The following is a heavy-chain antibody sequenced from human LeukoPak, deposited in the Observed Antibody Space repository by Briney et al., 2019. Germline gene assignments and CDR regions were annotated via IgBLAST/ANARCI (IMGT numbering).Heavy chain of an antibody. D-gene: IGHD3-22*01. Sequence: QTGGSLRLSCAASGFTFSSYSMNWVRQAPGKGLEWVSYISSSSSTIYYADSVKGRFTISRDNAKNSLYLQMNSLRDEDTAVYYCAREGFSRYYYDSSGYYYVDYWGQGTLVTVSS. CDR2: ISSSSSTI. J-gene: IGHJ4*02. CDR1: GFTFSSYS. CDR3: AREGFSRYYYDSSGYYYVDY. V-gene: IGHV3-48*02.